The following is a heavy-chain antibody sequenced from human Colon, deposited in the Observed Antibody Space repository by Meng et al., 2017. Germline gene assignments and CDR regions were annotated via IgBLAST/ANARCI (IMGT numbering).Heavy chain of an antibody. Sequence: QVQLVQSGAEVKKPGASAKVSCKASGYSFTSYVIHWVRQAPGERLEWMGWINTGNGYTKYSQKFQDRVTITRDTSASTAYMELSSLRSEDTAVYYCASAHYDSSGSVDYWGQGTLVTVSS. D-gene: IGHD3-22*01. CDR3: ASAHYDSSGSVDY. J-gene: IGHJ4*02. V-gene: IGHV1-3*04. CDR2: INTGNGYT. CDR1: GYSFTSYV.